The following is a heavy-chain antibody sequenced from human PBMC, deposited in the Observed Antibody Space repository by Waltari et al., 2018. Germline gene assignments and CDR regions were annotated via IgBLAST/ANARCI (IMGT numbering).Heavy chain of an antibody. CDR1: GFTFSSNW. CDR3: AGDKY. J-gene: IGHJ4*02. CDR2: INQDGSKK. Sequence: EVQLVESGGGLVQPGGSLRLSCAASGFTFSSNWLTGVRQAPGKGLEEVANINQDGSKKDYVDSVKGRFTISRDNAKNSLYLQMNSLRAEDTAVYYCAGDKYWGQGTLVTVSS. V-gene: IGHV3-7*01.